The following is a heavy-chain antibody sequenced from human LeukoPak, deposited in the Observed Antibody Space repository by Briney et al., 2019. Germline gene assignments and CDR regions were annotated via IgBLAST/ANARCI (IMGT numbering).Heavy chain of an antibody. D-gene: IGHD2-2*01. Sequence: SETLSLTCTVSGGSISSSPYYWGWIRQPPGKGLEWIGSIFYDGSTYYNPSLKSRITMSVDTSKNQFSLKLSSVTAADTAVYYCARPTLGYCSSTSCRDYWGQGTLVTVSS. CDR3: ARPTLGYCSSTSCRDY. CDR1: GGSISSSPYY. J-gene: IGHJ4*02. CDR2: IFYDGST. V-gene: IGHV4-39*01.